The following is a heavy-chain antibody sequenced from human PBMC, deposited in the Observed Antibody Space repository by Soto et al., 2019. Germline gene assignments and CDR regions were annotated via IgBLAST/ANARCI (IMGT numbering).Heavy chain of an antibody. J-gene: IGHJ5*02. CDR1: GFIFSSHW. Sequence: GGSLRLSCAASGFIFSSHWMHWVRQAPGKGLVWVSHIGPDGSNMRDADSVQGRFTISRDNARNTLYLQMNSLRDEDTAVYYCVRDNNWFDPWGQGTLVTVSS. CDR2: IGPDGSNM. CDR3: VRDNNWFDP. V-gene: IGHV3-74*01.